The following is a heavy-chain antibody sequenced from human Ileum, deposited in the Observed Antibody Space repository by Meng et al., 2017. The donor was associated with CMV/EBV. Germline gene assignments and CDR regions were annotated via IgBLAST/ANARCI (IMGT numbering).Heavy chain of an antibody. CDR2: IYYSGST. J-gene: IGHJ5*02. D-gene: IGHD5-18*01. V-gene: IGHV4-31*02. CDR3: ARVNSRGYSYGPRVGWFDP. Sequence: SGTYYWSWIRQTPGKGLEWIGYIYYSGSTYYNPSLKSRVTISVDTSKNQFSLKLSSVTAADTAVYYCARVNSRGYSYGPRVGWFDPWGQGTLVTVSS. CDR1: SGTYY.